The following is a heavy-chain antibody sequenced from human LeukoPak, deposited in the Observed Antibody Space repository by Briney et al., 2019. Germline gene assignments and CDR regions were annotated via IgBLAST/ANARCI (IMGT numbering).Heavy chain of an antibody. J-gene: IGHJ5*02. CDR1: GGTFSSYA. CDR2: IIPIFGIA. D-gene: IGHD2-15*01. V-gene: IGHV1-69*04. CDR3: AREIVVVAATGWFDP. Sequence: SVKVSCKASGGTFSSYAISWVRQAPGQGLEWMGRIIPIFGIANYAQKFQGRVTITADKSTSTAYMELSSLRSEDTAVYYCAREIVVVAATGWFDPWGQGTLVAVSS.